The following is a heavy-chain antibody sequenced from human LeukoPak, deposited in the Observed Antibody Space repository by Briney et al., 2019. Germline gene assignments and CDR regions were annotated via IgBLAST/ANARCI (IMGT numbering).Heavy chain of an antibody. V-gene: IGHV4-34*01. D-gene: IGHD2-15*01. J-gene: IGHJ4*02. CDR3: ARGRGYCSGGSCYSDY. Sequence: SETLSLTCAVYGGSFSGYYWSWIRQPPGKGLEWIGEINHSGSTNYNPSLKSRVTISVDTSKNQFSLKLSSVTAADTAVYYCARGRGYCSGGSCYSDYWGQGTLVTVSS. CDR1: GGSFSGYY. CDR2: INHSGST.